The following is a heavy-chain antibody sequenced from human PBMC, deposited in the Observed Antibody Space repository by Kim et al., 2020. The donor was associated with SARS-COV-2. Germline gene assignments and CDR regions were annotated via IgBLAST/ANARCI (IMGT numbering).Heavy chain of an antibody. J-gene: IGHJ4*02. Sequence: GSTYYNPSLKSRVTISVDTSKNQFSLKLSSVTAADTAVYYCARGWELVDYWGQGTLVTVSS. D-gene: IGHD1-26*01. CDR3: ARGWELVDY. CDR2: GST. V-gene: IGHV4-39*01.